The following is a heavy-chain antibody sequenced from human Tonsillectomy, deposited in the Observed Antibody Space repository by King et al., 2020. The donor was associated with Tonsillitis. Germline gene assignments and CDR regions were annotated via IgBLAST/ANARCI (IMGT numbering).Heavy chain of an antibody. CDR1: GFTFSTYA. J-gene: IGHJ4*02. V-gene: IGHV3-23*04. CDR2: ISGSGGRT. Sequence: VQLVESGGGLVQPGGSLRLSCAASGFTFSTYAMSWVRQAPGKGLEWVSGISGSGGRTFYAESVKGRFTISRDNSNNTLYMQMNSLRTEDTAVYYCAKPGTGSWEIPSYFDYWGQGTLVTVSS. CDR3: AKPGTGSWEIPSYFDY. D-gene: IGHD1-26*01.